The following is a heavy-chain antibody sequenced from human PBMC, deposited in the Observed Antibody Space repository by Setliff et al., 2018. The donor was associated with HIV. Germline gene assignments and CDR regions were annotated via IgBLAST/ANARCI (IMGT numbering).Heavy chain of an antibody. J-gene: IGHJ6*03. Sequence: GGSLRLSCAASGFMFSIYAMHWVRQAPGKGLEWVALISFDGGKEYYADSVKGRFAISRDNSKDTLYLQMYSLGPEDTAVYYCARGCSGGSCSPTYYYFFMDVWGKGTTVTVSS. D-gene: IGHD2-15*01. CDR3: ARGCSGGSCSPTYYYFFMDV. CDR1: GFMFSIYA. CDR2: ISFDGGKE. V-gene: IGHV3-30*09.